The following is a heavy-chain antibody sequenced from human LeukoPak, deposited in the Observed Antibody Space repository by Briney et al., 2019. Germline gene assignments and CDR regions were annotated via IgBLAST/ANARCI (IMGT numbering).Heavy chain of an antibody. D-gene: IGHD4-17*01. CDR3: AEADGALPDY. Sequence: GGSLRLSCAASGFTFSSYSMNWVRQAPGKGLEWVSYISSSGSTIYYADSVKGRFTISRDNSKNTLYLQMNSLRAEDTAVYYCAEADGALPDYWGQGTLVTVSS. J-gene: IGHJ4*02. CDR1: GFTFSSYS. V-gene: IGHV3-48*01. CDR2: ISSSGSTI.